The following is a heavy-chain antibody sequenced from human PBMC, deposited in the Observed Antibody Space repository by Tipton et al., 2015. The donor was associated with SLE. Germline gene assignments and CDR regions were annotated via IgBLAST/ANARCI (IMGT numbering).Heavy chain of an antibody. D-gene: IGHD6-13*01. CDR1: GGSISSYY. V-gene: IGHV4-59*08. J-gene: IGHJ6*03. CDR3: ARLDSSSWYYYYYYYMDV. Sequence: TLSLTCTVSGGSISSYYWSWIRQPPGKGLEWIGYIYYSGSTNYNPSLKSRVTISVDTSKNQFSLKLSSVTAADTAVYYCARLDSSSWYYYYYYYMDVWGKGTTVTVSS. CDR2: IYYSGST.